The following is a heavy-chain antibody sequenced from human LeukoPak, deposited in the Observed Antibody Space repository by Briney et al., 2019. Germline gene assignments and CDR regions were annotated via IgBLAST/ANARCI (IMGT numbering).Heavy chain of an antibody. D-gene: IGHD3-3*01. CDR2: IKQDGSEK. J-gene: IGHJ5*02. Sequence: GGSLRLSCAASGFTFSSYWMSWVRQAPGKGLEWVANIKQDGSEKYYVDSVKGRFTISRDNAKNSLYLQMNSLRAEDTAVYYCARALNYDFWSGYYNSNWFDPWGQGTLVTVSS. CDR3: ARALNYDFWSGYYNSNWFDP. CDR1: GFTFSSYW. V-gene: IGHV3-7*04.